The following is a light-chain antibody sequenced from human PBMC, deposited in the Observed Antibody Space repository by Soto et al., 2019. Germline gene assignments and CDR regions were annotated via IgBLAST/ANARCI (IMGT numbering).Light chain of an antibody. CDR1: QGISNY. Sequence: DIQMTQSPSSLSASVGDRVTITCRASQGISNYLAWYQQKPGKVPKLLIYAASTLQSVVPSRFSGSGSGTDFTLTISSLQPEDVATYYCQKYNSAPPWTFGQRTKVEIK. CDR3: QKYNSAPPWT. V-gene: IGKV1-27*01. CDR2: AAS. J-gene: IGKJ1*01.